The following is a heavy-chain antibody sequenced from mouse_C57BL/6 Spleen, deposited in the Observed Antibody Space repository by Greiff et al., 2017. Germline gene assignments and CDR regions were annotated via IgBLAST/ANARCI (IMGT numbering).Heavy chain of an antibody. CDR3: ASQAWCAY. CDR1: GFTFSDYG. J-gene: IGHJ3*01. D-gene: IGHD3-2*02. Sequence: EVKLLESGGGLVKPGGSLKISCAASGFTFSDYGMHWVRQAPEKGLEWVAYISSGSSTIYYADTVKGRFTISRDNAKNTLFLQMTSLRSEDTAMYYCASQAWCAYWGQGTLVTVSA. V-gene: IGHV5-17*01. CDR2: ISSGSSTI.